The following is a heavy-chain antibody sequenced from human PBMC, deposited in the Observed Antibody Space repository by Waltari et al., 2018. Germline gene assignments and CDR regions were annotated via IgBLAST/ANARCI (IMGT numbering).Heavy chain of an antibody. Sequence: QVQLQESGPGLVKPSQTLSLTCPFSGGSLSSGCYYWSWIRQHPGKGLEWIGYIYYSGSTYYNPSLKSRVTISVDTSKNQFSLKLSSVTAADTAVYYCARQMAVAGQRGAFDIWGQGTMVTVSS. CDR2: IYYSGST. CDR1: GGSLSSGCYY. CDR3: ARQMAVAGQRGAFDI. V-gene: IGHV4-31*03. D-gene: IGHD6-19*01. J-gene: IGHJ3*02.